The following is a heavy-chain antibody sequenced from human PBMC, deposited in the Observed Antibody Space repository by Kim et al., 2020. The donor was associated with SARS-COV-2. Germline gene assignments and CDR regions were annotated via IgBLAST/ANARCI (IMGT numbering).Heavy chain of an antibody. V-gene: IGHV3-74*01. Sequence: GGSLRLSCAASGFTFSSYWMHWVRQAPWKGLVWVSRINSDGGTTSYADSVKGRFTISRDNAKSTLYLQMNSLRAEDTAVYYCASRRYTGTYYYFDYWGQETLVTVSS. CDR1: GFTFSSYW. CDR3: ASRRYTGTYYYFDY. D-gene: IGHD1-26*01. CDR2: INSDGGTT. J-gene: IGHJ4*02.